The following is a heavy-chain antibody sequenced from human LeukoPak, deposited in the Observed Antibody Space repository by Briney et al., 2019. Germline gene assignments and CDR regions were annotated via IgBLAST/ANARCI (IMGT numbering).Heavy chain of an antibody. V-gene: IGHV4-59*01. CDR1: GDSIRSYY. CDR3: AGLDTAMAFDY. D-gene: IGHD5-18*01. CDR2: IHNNGDI. J-gene: IGHJ4*02. Sequence: SETLSLTRIVSGDSIRSYYWNWIRQAPGKALEWIGHIHNNGDIAYNFSLKSRVTISMDTSKNQFSLKLSSVTAADTAVYYCAGLDTAMAFDYWGQGTLVTVSS.